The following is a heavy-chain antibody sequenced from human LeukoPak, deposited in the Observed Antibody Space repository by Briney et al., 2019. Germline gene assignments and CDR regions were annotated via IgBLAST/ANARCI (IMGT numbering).Heavy chain of an antibody. Sequence: GGPLRLSCAASGFTFSTKWMSWVRQAPGKGPEWVANINQDGSEKNSVESMKGRFTISRDNARDSLYLHMNDLRAEDTAIYYCARDAYSGYDFWGQGTLVTVSS. CDR2: INQDGSEK. CDR3: ARDAYSGYDF. CDR1: GFTFSTKW. V-gene: IGHV3-7*01. J-gene: IGHJ4*02. D-gene: IGHD5-12*01.